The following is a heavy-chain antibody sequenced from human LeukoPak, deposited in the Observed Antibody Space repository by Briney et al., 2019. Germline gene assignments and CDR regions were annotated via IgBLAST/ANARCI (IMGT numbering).Heavy chain of an antibody. Sequence: PGGSLRLSCAASGITVSSDYMSWVRQAPGKGLEWVSIYRAGSTHYANFVKGRFTISRDNSKNTVDLQMNSLTTEDTAVYYCARMGLWFGELLGRRDFWGQGTLVTVST. V-gene: IGHV3-66*01. CDR1: GITVSSDY. CDR3: ARMGLWFGELLGRRDF. D-gene: IGHD3-10*01. J-gene: IGHJ4*02. CDR2: IYRAGST.